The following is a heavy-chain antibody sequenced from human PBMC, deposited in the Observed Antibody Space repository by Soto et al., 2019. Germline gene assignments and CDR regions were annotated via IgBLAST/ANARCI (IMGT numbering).Heavy chain of an antibody. CDR3: ARSITIFGVVNGVDV. D-gene: IGHD3-3*01. J-gene: IGHJ6*02. CDR1: GGSISSGGYY. Sequence: SETLSLTCTVSGGSISSGGYYWSWIRQHPGKGLEWIGYIHDSGSTYYNPSLKSRVTISVDTSKNQFSLKLSSVTAADTAVYYCARSITIFGVVNGVDVWGQGTTVTVSS. V-gene: IGHV4-31*03. CDR2: IHDSGST.